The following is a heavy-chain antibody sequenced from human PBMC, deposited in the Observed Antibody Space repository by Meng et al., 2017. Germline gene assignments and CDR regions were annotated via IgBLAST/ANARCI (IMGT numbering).Heavy chain of an antibody. J-gene: IGHJ4*02. D-gene: IGHD6-19*01. CDR3: ASWIYSCGWQ. Sequence: QWPLQERGPGLVKPSGTLSLTCVVSGGSISSVDWWSWVRQPPGKGLEWIGEIYHGGNTNYNPSLKSRVTISIDKSKNQFSLKLSSVTAADTAVYYCASWIYSCGWQWGQGTLVTVSS. CDR1: GGSISSVDW. V-gene: IGHV4/OR15-8*02. CDR2: IYHGGNT.